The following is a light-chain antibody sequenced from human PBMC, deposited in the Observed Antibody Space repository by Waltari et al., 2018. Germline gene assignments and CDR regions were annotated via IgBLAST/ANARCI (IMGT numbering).Light chain of an antibody. Sequence: EIMLTQSPGTLSLSPGERATLSCRASQIISRAVAWYQQKPGQAPRLLIYDVSTRASGIPDRFSCSGSGTDFSLTISRLEPEDFAVYYCQHYVRLPVTFGQGTKLEFK. CDR2: DVS. CDR3: QHYVRLPVT. V-gene: IGKV3-20*01. CDR1: QIISRA. J-gene: IGKJ1*01.